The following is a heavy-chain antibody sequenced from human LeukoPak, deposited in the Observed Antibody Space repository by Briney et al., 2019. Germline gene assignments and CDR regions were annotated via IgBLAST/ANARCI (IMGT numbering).Heavy chain of an antibody. D-gene: IGHD1-7*01. J-gene: IGHJ4*02. V-gene: IGHV4-34*01. Sequence: SETLSLTCAVYGGSFSGYYWSWIRQPPGKGLEWIGSIYYSGSTYYNPSLKSRVTISVDTSKNQFSLKLSSVTAADTAVYYCATLSTPFNWNYAVVDYWGQGTLVTVSS. CDR2: IYYSGST. CDR3: ATLSTPFNWNYAVVDY. CDR1: GGSFSGYY.